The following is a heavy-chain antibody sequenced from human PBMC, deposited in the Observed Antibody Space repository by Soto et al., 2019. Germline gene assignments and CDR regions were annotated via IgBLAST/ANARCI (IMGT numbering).Heavy chain of an antibody. Sequence: QVQMVQSGAEVKKPGASVKVSCQVSGYTLNEISMHWVRQAPGKGLEWMGGFDPGDGQRIYAQNFQGRVTMTEDTSTHTAYMELSSLTSEDTAMYFCATDAMGEAFEMWGQGTMVTVS. CDR3: ATDAMGEAFEM. J-gene: IGHJ3*02. CDR1: GYTLNEIS. V-gene: IGHV1-24*01. CDR2: FDPGDGQR.